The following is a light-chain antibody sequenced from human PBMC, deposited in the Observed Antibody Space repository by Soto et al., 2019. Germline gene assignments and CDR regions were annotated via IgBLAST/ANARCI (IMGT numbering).Light chain of an antibody. Sequence: EIVLTQSPGTLSLSPGERATLSCRASQSVSSNYLACYQKKPGQAPRLIFYGASSRATGIPDRFSGSGSGTDLTLTIRRLETEDFAVYYCQQYGSSYPWTFGQGTRLEIK. J-gene: IGKJ5*01. CDR1: QSVSSNY. CDR3: QQYGSSYPWT. CDR2: GAS. V-gene: IGKV3-20*01.